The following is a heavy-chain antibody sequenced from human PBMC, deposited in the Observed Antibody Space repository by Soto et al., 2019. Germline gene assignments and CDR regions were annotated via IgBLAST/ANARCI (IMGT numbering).Heavy chain of an antibody. V-gene: IGHV5-51*01. D-gene: IGHD3-22*01. CDR2: IYPGDSDT. CDR1: GCSLVSET. Sequence: GAGCSLVSETIKWKRQMPGKRLEWMGIIYPGDSDTRYSPSFQGQVTTSADKSISTAYLQWSRLKASDTAMYYCARIDCYSSVYYKCGSFDYWGQGTLVTVSS. J-gene: IGHJ4*02. CDR3: ARIDCYSSVYYKCGSFDY.